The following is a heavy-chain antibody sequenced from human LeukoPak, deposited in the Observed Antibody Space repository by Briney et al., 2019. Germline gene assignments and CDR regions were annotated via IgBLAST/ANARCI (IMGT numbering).Heavy chain of an antibody. CDR1: GGSISSSRYY. J-gene: IGHJ4*02. V-gene: IGHV4-39*01. CDR3: ASHIAAAFDY. Sequence: SETLSLTCTVSGGSISSSRYYCGWIRQPPGKGLEWMGSIYYSGSTYYNSSLKSRVTISGDTSKNQFSLKLSSVTAADTAVYYCASHIAAAFDYWGQGTLVTVSS. D-gene: IGHD6-13*01. CDR2: IYYSGST.